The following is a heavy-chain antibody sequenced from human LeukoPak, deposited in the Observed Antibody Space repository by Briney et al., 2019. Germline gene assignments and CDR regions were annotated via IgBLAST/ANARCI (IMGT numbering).Heavy chain of an antibody. J-gene: IGHJ4*02. CDR2: IIPIFGTA. V-gene: IGHV1-69*05. CDR1: GCTFSSYA. CDR3: ASSGGGDCYSCGYFDY. Sequence: SVKVSCKASGCTFSSYAISWVRQAPGQGLEWMGRIIPIFGTANYAQKFQGRVTITTDESTSTAYMELSSLRSEDTAVYYCASSGGGDCYSCGYFDYWGQGTLVTVSS. D-gene: IGHD2-21*02.